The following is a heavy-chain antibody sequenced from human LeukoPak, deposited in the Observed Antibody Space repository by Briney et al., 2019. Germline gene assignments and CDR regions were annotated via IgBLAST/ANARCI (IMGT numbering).Heavy chain of an antibody. J-gene: IGHJ3*02. CDR1: GFTFSTYW. CDR3: ATGDYGAFDI. V-gene: IGHV3-7*01. D-gene: IGHD4-17*01. Sequence: GGSLRLSCAASGFTFSTYWMTWVRQAPGKGLEWVANIKQDGSEKYYVDSVKGRFTISRDNAKNSLYLQMNSLRAEDTAVYYCATGDYGAFDIWGQGTMVTVSS. CDR2: IKQDGSEK.